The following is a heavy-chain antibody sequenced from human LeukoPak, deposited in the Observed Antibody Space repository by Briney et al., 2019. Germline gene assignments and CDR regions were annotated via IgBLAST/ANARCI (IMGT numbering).Heavy chain of an antibody. CDR3: VRGNRNYGDLPFDF. CDR1: GGSISSGGDS. CDR2: IYQGGTA. D-gene: IGHD4-17*01. Sequence: SQTLSLTCAVSGGSISSGGDSWGWIRQPPGKVLEWIGSIYQGGTAYYNPSLKSRITISVDRSKNQFSLKLSFVTPADTAFYYCVRGNRNYGDLPFDFWGQGTLVTVSS. J-gene: IGHJ4*02. V-gene: IGHV4-30-2*01.